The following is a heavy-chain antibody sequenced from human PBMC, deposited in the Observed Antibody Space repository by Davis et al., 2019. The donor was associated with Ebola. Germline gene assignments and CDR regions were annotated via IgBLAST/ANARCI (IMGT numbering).Heavy chain of an antibody. D-gene: IGHD3-16*01. Sequence: SVTVSCQASVCTFSSYTISWVRQAPGQGLEWMGRIIPILGIANYAQKFQGRVTITADKYTSTAYMELRRLRSDDTAGYYCAGDPGEDYYGKDVWGKGTTVTVSS. CDR3: AGDPGEDYYGKDV. V-gene: IGHV1-69*02. CDR1: VCTFSSYT. CDR2: IIPILGIA. J-gene: IGHJ6*04.